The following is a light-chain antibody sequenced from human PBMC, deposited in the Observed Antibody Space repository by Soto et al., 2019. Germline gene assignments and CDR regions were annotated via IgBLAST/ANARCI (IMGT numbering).Light chain of an antibody. V-gene: IGKV3D-15*01. CDR2: ASS. CDR1: QNVATN. J-gene: IGKJ4*01. Sequence: VMTQSPATLSVSPGEGVTLFCRASQNVATNLAWYQLKPGQAPRLLIHASSTRAAGIPGTFSGSVSGTQFSLTISSVQSEDSAVYYCQQYYHWGLSFGGGTKVEI. CDR3: QQYYHWGLS.